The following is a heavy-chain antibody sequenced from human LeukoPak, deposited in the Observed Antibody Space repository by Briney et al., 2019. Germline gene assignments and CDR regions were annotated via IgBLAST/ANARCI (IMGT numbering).Heavy chain of an antibody. J-gene: IGHJ4*02. Sequence: GASVKVSCKTSGYTFTGYYMHWVRQAPGQGLEWMGWINPKSGGTSYPQKFQGRVSMTRDTSISTAYMELSRLRSDDTAVYYCVPSNNFYYFDYWGQGTRVTVSS. CDR2: INPKSGGT. CDR1: GYTFTGYY. V-gene: IGHV1-2*02. CDR3: VPSNNFYYFDY. D-gene: IGHD1-1*01.